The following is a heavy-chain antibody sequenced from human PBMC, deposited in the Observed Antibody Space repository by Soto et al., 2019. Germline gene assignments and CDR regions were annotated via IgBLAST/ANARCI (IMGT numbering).Heavy chain of an antibody. CDR1: GFSFRSYW. J-gene: IGHJ3*01. CDR2: IKEDGTEK. D-gene: IGHD3-10*01. Sequence: GGSLRLSCAASGFSFRSYWMSWIRQAPGKGLEWVANIKEDGTEKYYVDSVKGRFTIFRDNGKNSLYLQMNSLRGEDTAVYYCASSGTYYYGSGRYLSAFDVWGQGTMVTVSS. CDR3: ASSGTYYYGSGRYLSAFDV. V-gene: IGHV3-7*01.